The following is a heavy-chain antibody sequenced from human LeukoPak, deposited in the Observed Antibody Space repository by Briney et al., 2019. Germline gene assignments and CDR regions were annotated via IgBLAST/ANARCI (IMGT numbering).Heavy chain of an antibody. CDR3: ARARAGGDAWRYYYYYGMDV. CDR2: IYYSGST. D-gene: IGHD2-21*02. V-gene: IGHV4-59*01. J-gene: IGHJ6*02. CDR1: GGSISSYY. Sequence: SETLSLTCTVSGGSISSYYWSWIRQPPGKGLEWIGYIYYSGSTNYNPSLKSRVTISVDTSKNQFSLKLSSVTAADTAVYYCARARAGGDAWRYYYYYGMDVWGQGTTVTVSS.